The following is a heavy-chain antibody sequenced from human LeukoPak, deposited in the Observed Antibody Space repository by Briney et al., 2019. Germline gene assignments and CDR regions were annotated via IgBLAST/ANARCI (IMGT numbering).Heavy chain of an antibody. CDR2: INHSGST. V-gene: IGHV4-34*01. Sequence: PSETLSLTCAVYGGSFSGYYWSWIRQPPGKGLEWIGEINHSGSTNYNPSLKSRVTISVDTSKNQFSLKLSPVTAADTAVYYCARVLGVRGGWYKKGGYYFDYWGQGTLVTVSS. CDR3: ARVLGVRGGWYKKGGYYFDY. J-gene: IGHJ4*02. D-gene: IGHD6-19*01. CDR1: GGSFSGYY.